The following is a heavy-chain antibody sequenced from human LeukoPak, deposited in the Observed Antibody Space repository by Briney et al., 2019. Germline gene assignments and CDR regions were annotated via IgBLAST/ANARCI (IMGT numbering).Heavy chain of an antibody. CDR2: IYYSGST. CDR1: GGSISSHY. V-gene: IGHV4-59*11. Sequence: SETLSLPCTVSGGSISSHYWSWIRQPPGKGLEWIGYIYYSGSTNYNPSLKSRVPISVDTSKNQFSLKLSSVTAADTAVYYCARERFGELQFDYWGQGTLVTVSS. CDR3: ARERFGELQFDY. J-gene: IGHJ4*02. D-gene: IGHD3-10*01.